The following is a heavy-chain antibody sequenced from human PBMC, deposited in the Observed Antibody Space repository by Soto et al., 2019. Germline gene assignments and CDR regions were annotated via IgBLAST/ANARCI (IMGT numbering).Heavy chain of an antibody. Sequence: AGGSLRLSCAASGSTFSIYAMSWVRQAPGKGLEWVSTIGGSGGGTSYADFVRGRFTISRDNSRNTLYLQMNSLRAEDTAVYYCAKDAPGSGWLSDYWGKGTLVTVSS. J-gene: IGHJ4*02. V-gene: IGHV3-23*01. CDR2: IGGSGGGT. CDR3: AKDAPGSGWLSDY. CDR1: GSTFSIYA. D-gene: IGHD3-22*01.